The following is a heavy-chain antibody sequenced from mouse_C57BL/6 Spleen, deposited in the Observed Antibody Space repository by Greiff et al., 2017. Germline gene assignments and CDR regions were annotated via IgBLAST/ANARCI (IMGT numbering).Heavy chain of an antibody. V-gene: IGHV5-16*01. Sequence: EVKVVESEGGLVQPGSSIKLSCTASGFTFSDYYMAWVRQVPEKGLEWVANINYDGSSTYYLDSLKSRFIISRDNAKNILYLQMSSLKSEDTATYYCARTTSLDYWGQGTTLTVSS. CDR2: INYDGSST. CDR3: ARTTSLDY. J-gene: IGHJ2*01. CDR1: GFTFSDYY.